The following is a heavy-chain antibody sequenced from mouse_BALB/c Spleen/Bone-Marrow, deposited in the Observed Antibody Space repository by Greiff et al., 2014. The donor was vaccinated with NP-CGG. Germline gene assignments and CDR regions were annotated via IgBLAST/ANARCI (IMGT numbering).Heavy chain of an antibody. CDR2: IYPYNGGT. CDR1: GYTFTDYN. V-gene: IGHV1S29*02. J-gene: IGHJ2*01. CDR3: ATRFITTAGY. Sequence: VQLKQSGPELVKPGASVKISCKASGYTFTDYNMHWVKQSHGKSLEWIGYIYPYNGGTGYNQKFKSKATLTVGNSSSTAYMELRSLTSEDSAVYYCATRFITTAGYWGQGTTLTVSS. D-gene: IGHD1-2*01.